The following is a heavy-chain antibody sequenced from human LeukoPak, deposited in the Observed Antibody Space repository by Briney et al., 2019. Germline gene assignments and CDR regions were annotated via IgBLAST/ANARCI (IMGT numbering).Heavy chain of an antibody. CDR1: GVSISSSSYY. CDR3: ASQFIAAADQLFDY. Sequence: SETLSLTCTVSGVSISSSSYYWGWIRQPPGKGLEWIGSIYSSGSTYYNPPLKSRVTVSVDTSKSQFSLKLSSVPAADTAVLYCASQFIAAADQLFDYWGQGTLVTVSS. D-gene: IGHD6-13*01. V-gene: IGHV4-39*01. CDR2: IYSSGST. J-gene: IGHJ4*02.